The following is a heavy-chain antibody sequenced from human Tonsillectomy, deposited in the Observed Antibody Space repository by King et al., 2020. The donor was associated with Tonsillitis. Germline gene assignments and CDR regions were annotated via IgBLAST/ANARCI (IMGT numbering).Heavy chain of an antibody. D-gene: IGHD6-19*01. CDR3: ARLLVEQWVAHKSSKPGVTDY. CDR1: GFTFSNYS. V-gene: IGHV3-48*01. Sequence: VQLVESGGGLVQPGGSLRLSYTASGFTFSNYSMNWVRQAPGKGLEWVSFISSSSNTKYYADSVKGRFTISRDNARNSLYLQMNSLRAEDTAVYYCARLLVEQWVAHKSSKPGVTDYWGQGALVTVSS. CDR2: ISSSSNTK. J-gene: IGHJ4*02.